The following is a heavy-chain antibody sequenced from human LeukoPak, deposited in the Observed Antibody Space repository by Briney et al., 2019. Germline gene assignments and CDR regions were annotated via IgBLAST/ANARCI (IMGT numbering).Heavy chain of an antibody. Sequence: ASVKVSCKASGGTFSSYTISWVRQAPGQGLEWMGRIIPILGIANYAQKFQGRVTITADKSTSTAYMELSSLRSEDTAVYYCASGDNWNRNWFDPWGQGTLVTVSS. CDR1: GGTFSSYT. D-gene: IGHD1-20*01. CDR2: IIPILGIA. V-gene: IGHV1-69*02. J-gene: IGHJ5*02. CDR3: ASGDNWNRNWFDP.